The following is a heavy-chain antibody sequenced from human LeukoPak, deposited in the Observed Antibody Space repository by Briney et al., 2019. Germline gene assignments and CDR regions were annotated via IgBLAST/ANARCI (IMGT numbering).Heavy chain of an antibody. J-gene: IGHJ6*03. CDR1: GFTFSDYY. CDR2: ISSSGSTI. V-gene: IGHV3-11*04. CDR3: ARDGDIVVVPAYYMDV. Sequence: GGSLRLSCAASGFTFSDYYMSWIRQAPGKGLEWVSYISSSGSTIYYADSVKGRFTTSRDNAKNSLYLQMNSLRAEDTAVYYCARDGDIVVVPAYYMDVWGKGTTVTVSS. D-gene: IGHD2-2*01.